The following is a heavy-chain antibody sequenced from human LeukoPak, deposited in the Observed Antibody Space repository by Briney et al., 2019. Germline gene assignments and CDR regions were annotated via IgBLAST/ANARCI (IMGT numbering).Heavy chain of an antibody. J-gene: IGHJ4*02. D-gene: IGHD3-10*01. V-gene: IGHV1-18*01. CDR1: GYTFTSYG. Sequence: ASVKVSCKASGYTFTSYGISWVRQAPGQGLEWMGWISAYNGNTNYAQMLQGRVTMTTDTSTSTAYMELRSLRSDDTAVYYCARDPGSGSYYSLFDYWGQGTLVTVSS. CDR3: ARDPGSGSYYSLFDY. CDR2: ISAYNGNT.